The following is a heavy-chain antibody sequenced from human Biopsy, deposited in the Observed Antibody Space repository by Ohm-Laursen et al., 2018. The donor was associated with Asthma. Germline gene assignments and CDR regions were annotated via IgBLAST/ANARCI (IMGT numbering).Heavy chain of an antibody. CDR1: GDSFSNYA. D-gene: IGHD5-12*01. CDR3: ARGYSGSDRIVYYYSSLEV. V-gene: IGHV1-69*01. CDR2: LIPVLGTP. J-gene: IGHJ6*02. Sequence: SSVKVSCKTSGDSFSNYAISWVRQAPGQGLEWMGGLIPVLGTPDHAQMFEGRVTITADESTSTAYMELSSLSSEDTAVYYCARGYSGSDRIVYYYSSLEVWGQGTTVTVSS.